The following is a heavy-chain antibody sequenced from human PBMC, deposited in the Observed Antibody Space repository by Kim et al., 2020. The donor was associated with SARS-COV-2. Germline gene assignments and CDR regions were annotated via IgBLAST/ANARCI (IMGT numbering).Heavy chain of an antibody. V-gene: IGHV1-46*01. CDR3: ARDLGSGSYIVPNWFDP. D-gene: IGHD1-26*01. J-gene: IGHJ5*02. Sequence: QGRVTMTRDTSTSTVYMELSSLRSEDTAVYYCARDLGSGSYIVPNWFDPWGQGTLVTVSS.